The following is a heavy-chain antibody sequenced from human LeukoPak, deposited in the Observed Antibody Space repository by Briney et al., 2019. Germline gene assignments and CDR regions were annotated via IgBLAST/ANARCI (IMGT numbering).Heavy chain of an antibody. J-gene: IGHJ4*02. CDR1: EYTLAGYY. V-gene: IGHV1-2*02. CDR2: INSNGDGT. D-gene: IGHD2-21*01. Sequence: ASVKVSCKTSEYTLAGYYIHWVRQAPGQGLEWMGWINSNGDGTYYSQRFKGRVSMTRDASSDTAYMEIFGLRSDDTAVYYCARGIASGWGQGTRVIVSS. CDR3: ARGIASG.